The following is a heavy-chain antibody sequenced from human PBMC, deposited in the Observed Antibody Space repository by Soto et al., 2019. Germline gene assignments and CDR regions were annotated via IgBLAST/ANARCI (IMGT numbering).Heavy chain of an antibody. CDR2: IYHGGNI. Sequence: PSETLSLTCAVSGDSINSTDWWNWVRQSPGKGLEWIGEIYHGGNIYYNPSLKSRVTISMDKSKNQFSLNLFYVTAADTAVYYYASEYYCASYLLFDYWGQGTLVTVSS. D-gene: IGHD3-10*01. CDR3: ASEYYCASYLLFDY. CDR1: GDSINSTDW. V-gene: IGHV4-4*02. J-gene: IGHJ4*02.